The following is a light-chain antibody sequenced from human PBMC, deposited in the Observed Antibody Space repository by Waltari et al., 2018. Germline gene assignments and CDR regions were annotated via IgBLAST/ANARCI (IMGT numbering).Light chain of an antibody. J-gene: IGKJ1*01. V-gene: IGKV3-20*01. CDR1: QSVSRT. CDR3: QHYVRLPVT. CDR2: GAS. Sequence: EIVLTQSPGTLSLSPGVSATLSCRASQSVSRTLAWYQQKPGQAPRLLIYGASIRATGIPDRFIGSGSGTDFSLTISRLEPEDFAVYYCQHYVRLPVTFGQGTKVEIK.